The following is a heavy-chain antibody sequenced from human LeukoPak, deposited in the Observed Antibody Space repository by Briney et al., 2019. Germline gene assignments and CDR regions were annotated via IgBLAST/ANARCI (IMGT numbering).Heavy chain of an antibody. J-gene: IGHJ6*02. D-gene: IGHD4-17*01. CDR3: ARSHYGDYRGGMDV. V-gene: IGHV3-30*02. CDR2: VRSDGGIK. Sequence: GGSLRLSCAASGFTFSNYGIHWVRQAPGKGLEWVAFVRSDGGIKYYADSVKGRFTISRDNAKNSLYLQMNSLRAEDTAVYYCARSHYGDYRGGMDVWGRGTTVTVSS. CDR1: GFTFSNYG.